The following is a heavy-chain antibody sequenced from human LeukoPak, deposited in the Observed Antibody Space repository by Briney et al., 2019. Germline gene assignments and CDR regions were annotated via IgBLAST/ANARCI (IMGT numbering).Heavy chain of an antibody. CDR1: GGSISSSSYY. CDR2: INYSGST. CDR3: ARVGFGGSGYYHRRCFDP. Sequence: SETLSLTCTVSGGSISSSSYYWGWIRQPPGKGLEWIGSINYSGSTYYNSSLKSRVTISVDTSKDQFSLKLSSVTAADTAVYYCARVGFGGSGYYHRRCFDPWGQGTLVTVSS. D-gene: IGHD3-3*01. V-gene: IGHV4-39*01. J-gene: IGHJ5*02.